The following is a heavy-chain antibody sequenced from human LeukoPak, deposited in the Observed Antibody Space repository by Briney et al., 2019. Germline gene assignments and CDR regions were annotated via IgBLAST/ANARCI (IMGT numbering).Heavy chain of an antibody. Sequence: GGPLRLSCAASGFTFSSYAMSWVRQAPGKRLEWVSAISGSGGSTSYADSVKGRFTISRDNSKNTLYLQMNSLRAEDTAVYFCAKGMVRGIINNYFDYWGQGTLVTVSS. CDR2: ISGSGGST. CDR1: GFTFSSYA. J-gene: IGHJ4*02. V-gene: IGHV3-23*01. D-gene: IGHD3-10*01. CDR3: AKGMVRGIINNYFDY.